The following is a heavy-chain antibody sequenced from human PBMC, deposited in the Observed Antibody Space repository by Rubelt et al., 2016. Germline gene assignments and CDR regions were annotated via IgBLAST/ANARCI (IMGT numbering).Heavy chain of an antibody. J-gene: IGHJ6*02. CDR3: ARGLRLQLAYGMDV. V-gene: IGHV4-34*01. Sequence: QVQLQQWGAGLLKPSETLSLTCAVYGGSFSGYYWSWIRQPPGKGLEWIGAINHSGSTNYNPSLKSQVTIAVDTAKNQFSLKLSAVTAADTAVYYCARGLRLQLAYGMDVWGQGTTVTVSS. CDR1: GGSFSGYY. D-gene: IGHD6-6*01. CDR2: INHSGST.